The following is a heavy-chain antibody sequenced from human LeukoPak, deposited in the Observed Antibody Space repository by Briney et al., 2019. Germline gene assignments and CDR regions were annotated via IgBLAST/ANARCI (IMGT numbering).Heavy chain of an antibody. J-gene: IGHJ6*02. V-gene: IGHV3-23*01. D-gene: IGHD3-9*01. CDR1: GFTFSSYA. CDR2: ISASGGTP. Sequence: GGSLRLSCAASGFTFSSYAMSWVRQAPGKGLEWVSGISASGGTPNYADSVKGRFTISRDNAKNSLYLQMNSLRAEDTAVYYCATYYDILTGPPMDVWGQGTTVTVSS. CDR3: ATYYDILTGPPMDV.